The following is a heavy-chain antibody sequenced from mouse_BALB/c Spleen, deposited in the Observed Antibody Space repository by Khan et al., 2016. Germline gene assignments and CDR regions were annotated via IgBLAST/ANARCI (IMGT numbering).Heavy chain of an antibody. V-gene: IGHV2-3*01. Sequence: QVQLQQSGPGLVAPSQSLSITCTVSGFSLTSYGVSWVRQPPGKGLEWLGVIWGDGNTNYHSALISRLSISKDNSKSQVFLNLNSLQTDDTATYYCAKPYYDYDGRYAMDYWGQGTSVTVSS. CDR2: IWGDGNT. J-gene: IGHJ4*01. D-gene: IGHD2-4*01. CDR1: GFSLTSYG. CDR3: AKPYYDYDGRYAMDY.